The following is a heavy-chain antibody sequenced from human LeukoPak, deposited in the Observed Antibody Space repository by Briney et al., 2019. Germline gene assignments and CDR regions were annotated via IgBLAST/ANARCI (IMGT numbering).Heavy chain of an antibody. CDR2: IYYSGST. V-gene: IGHV4-59*01. CDR3: ARERTMYYYDSSGYLSNWFDP. J-gene: IGHJ5*02. CDR1: GGSISSYY. D-gene: IGHD3-22*01. Sequence: SETLSLTCTVSGGSISSYYWSWIRQPPGKGLEWIGYIYYSGSTNYNPSLKSRVTISVDTSKNQSSLKLSSVTAADTAVYYCARERTMYYYDSSGYLSNWFDPWGQGTLVTVSS.